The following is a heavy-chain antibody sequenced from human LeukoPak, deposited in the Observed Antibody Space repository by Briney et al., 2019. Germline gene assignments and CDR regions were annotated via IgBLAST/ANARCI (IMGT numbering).Heavy chain of an antibody. Sequence: ASVKVSCKASGYTCTGYYIHWVRQAPGQGLEWMGWINPKSGGTDYTQKFQGRVTMTRDTSIRTAYMELSSLRSDDTAVYYCAKDRAVVTSSLSNWFDPWGQGTLVTVSS. J-gene: IGHJ5*02. CDR3: AKDRAVVTSSLSNWFDP. CDR2: INPKSGGT. V-gene: IGHV1-2*02. D-gene: IGHD2-21*02. CDR1: GYTCTGYY.